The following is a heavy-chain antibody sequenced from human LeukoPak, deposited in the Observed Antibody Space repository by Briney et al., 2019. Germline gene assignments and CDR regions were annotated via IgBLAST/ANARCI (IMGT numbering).Heavy chain of an antibody. CDR2: IYYSGST. CDR3: ARHEYSGTYYGLSWFYP. Sequence: KPSVTLSLTCTVSGGSISSSGYYWGWIRQPPGKGLEWIASIYYSGSTYYNPSLKSRVTISVDTSKNQLSLKLSSLTATDTAVYYCARHEYSGTYYGLSWFYPWVQGTLVTVSS. J-gene: IGHJ5*02. D-gene: IGHD1-26*01. CDR1: GGSISSSGYY. V-gene: IGHV4-39*01.